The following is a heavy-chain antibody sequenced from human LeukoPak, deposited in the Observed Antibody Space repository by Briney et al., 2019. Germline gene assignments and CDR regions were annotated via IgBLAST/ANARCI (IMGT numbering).Heavy chain of an antibody. CDR2: IIPILAIA. D-gene: IGHD3-10*01. V-gene: IGHV1-69*04. CDR1: GGTFSSYA. J-gene: IGHJ6*02. CDR3: ARIPSEGFGEYTKNYYYYGMDV. Sequence: SVKVSCKASGGTFSSYAISWVRQAPGQGLEWLGRIIPILAIANYAQKFQGRVTITADKSTSTAYMELSSLRSEDTAVYYCARIPSEGFGEYTKNYYYYGMDVWGQGTTVTVSS.